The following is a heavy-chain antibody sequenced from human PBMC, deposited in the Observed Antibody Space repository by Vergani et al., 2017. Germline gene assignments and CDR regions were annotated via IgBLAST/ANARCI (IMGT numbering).Heavy chain of an antibody. CDR2: IKQDGSEK. D-gene: IGHD1-14*01. Sequence: EVQLVESGGGLVQPGGSLRLSCAASGFTFSSFWMSWVRQAPGKGLEWVANIKQDGSEKYYVDSVKGRFTISRDNAKNSLDLQMNSLRAEDTAVYFCARVSIPGTDYYYYGMDVWGQGTTVTGAS. CDR1: GFTFSSFW. V-gene: IGHV3-7*03. CDR3: ARVSIPGTDYYYYGMDV. J-gene: IGHJ6*02.